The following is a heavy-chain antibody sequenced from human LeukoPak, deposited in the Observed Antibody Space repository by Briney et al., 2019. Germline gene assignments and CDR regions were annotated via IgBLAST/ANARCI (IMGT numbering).Heavy chain of an antibody. CDR3: ARSYDSSGLVDY. D-gene: IGHD3-22*01. V-gene: IGHV1-69*05. CDR1: GGTFNNYA. CDR2: IMPQFGTP. Sequence: SVNVSCKASGGTFNNYAINWVRQAPGRGPEWVGGIMPQFGTPSYAQKFQDRVTIITDASTITSYMELSSLRSEDTAVYYCARSYDSSGLVDYWGQGTLVTVSS. J-gene: IGHJ4*02.